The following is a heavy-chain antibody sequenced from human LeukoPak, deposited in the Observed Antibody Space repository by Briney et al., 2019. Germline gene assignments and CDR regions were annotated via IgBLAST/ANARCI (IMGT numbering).Heavy chain of an antibody. Sequence: SETLSLTCTVSGGSITSYYWSWIRQPPGKGLECIGYIYYSGTTYYNPSLKSRVTISVDTSKNQFSLKLSSVAAADTAVYYCARVRRDGYNSPDYWGQGTLVTVSS. CDR2: IYYSGTT. V-gene: IGHV4-59*01. CDR1: GGSITSYY. D-gene: IGHD5-24*01. J-gene: IGHJ4*02. CDR3: ARVRRDGYNSPDY.